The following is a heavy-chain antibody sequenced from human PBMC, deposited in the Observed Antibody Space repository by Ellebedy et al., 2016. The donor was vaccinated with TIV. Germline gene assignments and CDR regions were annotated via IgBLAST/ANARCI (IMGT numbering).Heavy chain of an antibody. CDR2: INTYNGKT. CDR1: GYHFTNYA. CDR3: TRDRGSYAYDY. D-gene: IGHD3-16*01. J-gene: IGHJ4*02. V-gene: IGHV1-18*01. Sequence: AASVKVSCKASGYHFTNYAMSWVRQAPGQGLEWMGWINTYNGKTKFAQKVQGRVTMTTDTSTSTAYMELRSLRSDDTAVYYCTRDRGSYAYDYWGRGTLVTVSS.